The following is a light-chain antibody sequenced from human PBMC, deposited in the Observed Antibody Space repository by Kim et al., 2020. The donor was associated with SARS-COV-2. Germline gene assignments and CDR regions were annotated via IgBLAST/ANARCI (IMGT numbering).Light chain of an antibody. J-gene: IGLJ3*02. CDR1: SSDVGSYNR. CDR3: SSQTNTGTWV. Sequence: GQTGTIACTGSSSDVGSYNRVSWYHQTPGTAPKLIIYEVTNRPSGVPHRFSGSKSGNTASLTISGLQAEDESDYYCSSQTNTGTWVFGGGTKLTVL. CDR2: EVT. V-gene: IGLV2-18*02.